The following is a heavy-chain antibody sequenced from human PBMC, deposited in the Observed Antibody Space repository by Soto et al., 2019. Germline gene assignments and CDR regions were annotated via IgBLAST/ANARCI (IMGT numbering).Heavy chain of an antibody. J-gene: IGHJ6*02. D-gene: IGHD1-1*01. CDR1: GFTFRSYA. CDR3: AKARTGIYRYYYGMDV. Sequence: EEQLLESGGGLVQPGGSLRLSCAGSGFTFRSYAMSWVRQAPGKGLEWVAGMSGSGGSIYYADSVKGRFTISRDNSKSTLYLHMNSLRAEDTALYYCAKARTGIYRYYYGMDVWGQGTTVTVSS. V-gene: IGHV3-23*01. CDR2: MSGSGGSI.